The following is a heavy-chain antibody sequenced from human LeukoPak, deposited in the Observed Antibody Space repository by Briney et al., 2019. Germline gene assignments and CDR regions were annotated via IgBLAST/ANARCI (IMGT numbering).Heavy chain of an antibody. CDR2: IHYSGST. CDR3: ARVKAGHYVGFWFDP. Sequence: SETLSLTCTVSGGSITSSAYSWGWVRQPPGKGLEWIGSIHYSGSTYYNPSLKSRVTISIDTSKKQFSLKLISVTAADTAVYYCARVKAGHYVGFWFDPWGQGTLVTVSS. J-gene: IGHJ5*02. CDR1: GGSITSSAYS. D-gene: IGHD3-9*01. V-gene: IGHV4-39*07.